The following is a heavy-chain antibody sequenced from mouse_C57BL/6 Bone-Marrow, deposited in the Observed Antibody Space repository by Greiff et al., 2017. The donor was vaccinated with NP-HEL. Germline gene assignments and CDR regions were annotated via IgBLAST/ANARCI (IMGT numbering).Heavy chain of an antibody. Sequence: EVQLQESGGGLVKPGGSLKLSCAASGFTFSDYGMHWVRQAPEKGLEWVAYISSGSSTIYYADTVKGRFTISRDNAKNTLFLQMTSLRSEDTAMYYCARRYRGLYYYAMDYWGQVTSVTVSS. CDR3: ARRYRGLYYYAMDY. V-gene: IGHV5-17*01. CDR1: GFTFSDYG. CDR2: ISSGSSTI. D-gene: IGHD2-12*01. J-gene: IGHJ4*01.